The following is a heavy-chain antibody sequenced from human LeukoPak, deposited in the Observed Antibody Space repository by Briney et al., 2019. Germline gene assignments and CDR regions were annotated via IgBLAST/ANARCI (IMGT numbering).Heavy chain of an antibody. J-gene: IGHJ4*02. CDR1: GGTFSSYT. Sequence: EPSVKVSCKASGGTFSSYTISGVRQAPGQGREGMGRIIPILGIANYAQKFHGRVTITADKSTRTAYMELSSLRSEDTAVYYCARGVKMATINPFDYWGQGTLVTVSS. CDR2: IIPILGIA. V-gene: IGHV1-69*02. D-gene: IGHD5-24*01. CDR3: ARGVKMATINPFDY.